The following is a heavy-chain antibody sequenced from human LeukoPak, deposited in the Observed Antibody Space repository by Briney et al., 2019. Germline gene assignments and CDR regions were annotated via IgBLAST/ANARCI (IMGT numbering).Heavy chain of an antibody. CDR3: ARHSSSSRGWFDP. CDR1: GGSISSYY. J-gene: IGHJ5*02. CDR2: IYHSGNT. Sequence: PSETLSLTCTVSGGSISSYYWTWIRQPPGKGLEWIGYIYHSGNTNYNPSLKSRVTISVDTPKNQFSLKVSSVTAADTAVYYCARHSSSSRGWFDPWGQGTLVTVSS. V-gene: IGHV4-59*01. D-gene: IGHD6-6*01.